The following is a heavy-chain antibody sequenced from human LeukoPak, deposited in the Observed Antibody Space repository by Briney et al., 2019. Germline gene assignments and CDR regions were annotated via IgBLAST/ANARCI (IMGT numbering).Heavy chain of an antibody. Sequence: SETLSLTCTVSGGSIRSYYWSWIRQPPGKGLEWIGYIHYSGSTYYNPSLKSRVTISVDTSKNQFSLKLSSVTAADTAVYYCARQGYRAAMADYWGQGTLVTVSS. CDR1: GGSIRSYY. CDR3: ARQGYRAAMADY. V-gene: IGHV4-59*04. CDR2: IHYSGST. J-gene: IGHJ4*02. D-gene: IGHD5-18*01.